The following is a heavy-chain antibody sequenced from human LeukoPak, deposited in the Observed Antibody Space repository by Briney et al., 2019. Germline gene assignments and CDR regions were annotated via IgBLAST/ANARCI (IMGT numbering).Heavy chain of an antibody. Sequence: GASVKVSCKASGYTFTSYGISWVRQAPGQGLEWMGWISAYNGNTNYAQKLQGRVTMTTDTSTSTAYMELRSLRSDDTAVYYCARGPPSFGVVIISNWFDPWGQGTLVTVSS. D-gene: IGHD3-3*01. CDR1: GYTFTSYG. CDR3: ARGPPSFGVVIISNWFDP. J-gene: IGHJ5*02. CDR2: ISAYNGNT. V-gene: IGHV1-18*01.